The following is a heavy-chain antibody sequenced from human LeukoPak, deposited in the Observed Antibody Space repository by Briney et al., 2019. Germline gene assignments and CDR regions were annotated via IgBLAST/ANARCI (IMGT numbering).Heavy chain of an antibody. CDR3: AIGGVYSSSWYPE. V-gene: IGHV4-34*01. D-gene: IGHD6-13*01. Sequence: PSETLSLTCAVYGGSFSGYYWSWIRQPPGKGLEWIGEINHSGSTNYNPSLKSRVTISVDTSKNQFSLKLSSVTAADTAVYYCAIGGVYSSSWYPEWGQGTLVTVSS. CDR1: GGSFSGYY. J-gene: IGHJ4*02. CDR2: INHSGST.